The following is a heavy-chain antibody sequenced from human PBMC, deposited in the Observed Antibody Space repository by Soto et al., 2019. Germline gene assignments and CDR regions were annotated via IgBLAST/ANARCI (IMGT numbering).Heavy chain of an antibody. Sequence: PGGSLRLSCAASGFTFSNYAMTWVRQGPGKGLEWVSVISNSADATYYADSVKGRFTISRDNFKNTVYLQMNSLRAEDTAVYYCAKGTVPRESGTREFDYWGQGTLVTVSS. CDR3: AKGTVPRESGTREFDY. CDR2: ISNSADAT. CDR1: GFTFSNYA. J-gene: IGHJ4*02. D-gene: IGHD1-1*01. V-gene: IGHV3-23*01.